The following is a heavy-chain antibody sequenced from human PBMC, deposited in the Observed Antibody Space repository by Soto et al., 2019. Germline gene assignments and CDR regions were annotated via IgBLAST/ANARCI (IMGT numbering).Heavy chain of an antibody. CDR1: GGSISSGDYY. D-gene: IGHD3-16*02. CDR2: ISYSGST. Sequence: QVQLQESGPGLVKPSQTLSLTCTVSGGSISSGDYYWTWIRQHPGKGLEWIGYISYSGSTYYIPSPKSRVPISTDTSENQFSLKRNSVTAADTAVYYCARWGRAFAYGGLIGLDYWGQGTLVTVSS. V-gene: IGHV4-31*03. CDR3: ARWGRAFAYGGLIGLDY. J-gene: IGHJ4*02.